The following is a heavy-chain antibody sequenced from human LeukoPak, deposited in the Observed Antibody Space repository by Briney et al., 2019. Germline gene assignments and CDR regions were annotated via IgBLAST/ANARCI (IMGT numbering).Heavy chain of an antibody. CDR2: IYHSGST. CDR3: ASGYGSGSYYSGTMDY. D-gene: IGHD3-10*01. CDR1: GGSISSSNW. V-gene: IGHV4-4*02. J-gene: IGHJ4*02. Sequence: SETLSLTCAVSGGSISSSNWWSWVRPPPGKGLEWIGEIYHSGSTNYNPSLKSRVTISVDKSKNQFSLKLSSVTAADTAVYYCASGYGSGSYYSGTMDYWGQGTLVTVSS.